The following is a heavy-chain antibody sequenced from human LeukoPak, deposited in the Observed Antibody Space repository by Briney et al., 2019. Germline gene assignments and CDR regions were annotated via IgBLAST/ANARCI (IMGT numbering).Heavy chain of an antibody. J-gene: IGHJ4*02. CDR2: IKSKTDGGTT. Sequence: PGGSLRLSCAASGFTFSNAWMSWVRQAPGKGPEWVGRIKSKTDGGTTDYAAPVKGRFTISRDDSKNTLYLQMNSLKTEDTAVYYCTTDLIYYDSSGYSYYWGQGTLVTVSS. CDR3: TTDLIYYDSSGYSYY. V-gene: IGHV3-15*01. CDR1: GFTFSNAW. D-gene: IGHD3-22*01.